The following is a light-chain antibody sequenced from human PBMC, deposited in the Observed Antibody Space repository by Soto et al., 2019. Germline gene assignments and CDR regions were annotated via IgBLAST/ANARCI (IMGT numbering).Light chain of an antibody. CDR1: QSLLHSNGYNY. J-gene: IGKJ1*01. Sequence: DIVMTQSPLSLPVTPGGPASISCRSSQSLLHSNGYNYLDWYLQKPGQSPQLLIYLGSNRASGVPDRFSGSGSGTDFTLKLSRVEAEDVGVYYCMQALQTPWTFGQGTKVEIK. CDR3: MQALQTPWT. CDR2: LGS. V-gene: IGKV2-28*01.